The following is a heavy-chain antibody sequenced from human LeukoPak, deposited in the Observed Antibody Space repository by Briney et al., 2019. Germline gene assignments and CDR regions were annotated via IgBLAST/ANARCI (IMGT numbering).Heavy chain of an antibody. J-gene: IGHJ4*02. D-gene: IGHD4-17*01. CDR1: GYTFTSYY. CDR3: ASSKRSTVVTD. Sequence: ASVKVSCKASGYTFTSYYVHWVRQAPGQGLEWMGIINPSGGSTSYAQKFQGRVTMTRDTSTSTVYTELSSLRSEDTAVYYCASSKRSTVVTDWGQGTLVTVSS. V-gene: IGHV1-46*01. CDR2: INPSGGST.